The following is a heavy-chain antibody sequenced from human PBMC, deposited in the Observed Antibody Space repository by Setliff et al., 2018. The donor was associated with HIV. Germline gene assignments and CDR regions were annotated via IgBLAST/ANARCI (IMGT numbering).Heavy chain of an antibody. CDR2: VTVNGAT. V-gene: IGHV4-61*02. CDR3: SRGPPFDR. Sequence: SETLSLTCTVSGDSMTSGGYYWTWIRQPAGKRLEWIGRVTVNGATEYNPSLQSRVTISVDTSENQFSLKVTSVTAADTATYYCSRGPPFDRWGRGTLVTVSS. J-gene: IGHJ2*01. CDR1: GDSMTSGGYY.